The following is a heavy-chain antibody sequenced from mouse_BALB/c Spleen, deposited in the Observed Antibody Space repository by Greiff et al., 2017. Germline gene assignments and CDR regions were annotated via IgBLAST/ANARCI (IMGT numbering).Heavy chain of an antibody. Sequence: EVHLVESGGDLVKPGGSLKLSCAASGFTFSSYGMSWVRQTPDKRLEWVATISSGGSYTYYPDSVKGRFTISRDNAKNTLYLQMSSLKSEDTAMYYCARHHGNYRAMDYWGQGTSVTVSS. CDR2: ISSGGSYT. D-gene: IGHD2-1*01. CDR3: ARHHGNYRAMDY. V-gene: IGHV5-6*01. CDR1: GFTFSSYG. J-gene: IGHJ4*01.